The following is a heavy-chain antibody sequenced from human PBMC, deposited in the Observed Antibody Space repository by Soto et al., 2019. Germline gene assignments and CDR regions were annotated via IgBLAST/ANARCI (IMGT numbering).Heavy chain of an antibody. D-gene: IGHD2-2*01. J-gene: IGHJ4*02. CDR1: GFTFSSYS. V-gene: IGHV3-21*01. CDR2: ISSSSSYI. Sequence: GGSLRLSCAASGFTFSSYSMNWARQAPGKGLEWVSSISSSSSYIYYADSVKGRFTISRDNAKNSLYLQMNSLRAEDTAVYYCARGHTHCSSTSCYANDLDYWGQGTLVTVSS. CDR3: ARGHTHCSSTSCYANDLDY.